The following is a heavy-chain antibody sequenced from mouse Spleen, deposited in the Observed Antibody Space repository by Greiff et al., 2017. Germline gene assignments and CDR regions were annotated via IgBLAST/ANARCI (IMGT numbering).Heavy chain of an antibody. CDR3: ASYDYVPFAY. J-gene: IGHJ3*01. V-gene: IGHV5-9*04. D-gene: IGHD2-4*01. CDR1: GFTFSSYT. Sequence: DVKLVESGGGLVKPGGSLKLSCAASGFTFSSYTMSWVRQTPAKRLEWVATISSGGGNTYYPDSVKGRFTISRDNARNTLYLQMSSLRSEDTAMYYCASYDYVPFAYWGQGTLVTVSA. CDR2: ISSGGGNT.